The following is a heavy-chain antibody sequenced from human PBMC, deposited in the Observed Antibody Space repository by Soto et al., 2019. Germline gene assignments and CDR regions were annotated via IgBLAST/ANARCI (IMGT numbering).Heavy chain of an antibody. D-gene: IGHD6-13*01. CDR3: ARVYAAAGTPTFHYYYGMDV. Sequence: ASVKVSCKASGGTFSSYAISWVRQAPGQGLEWMGGIIPIFGTANYAQKFQGRVTITADESTSTAYMELSSLRSEDTAVYYCARVYAAAGTPTFHYYYGMDVWGQGTTVTVSS. J-gene: IGHJ6*02. V-gene: IGHV1-69*13. CDR1: GGTFSSYA. CDR2: IIPIFGTA.